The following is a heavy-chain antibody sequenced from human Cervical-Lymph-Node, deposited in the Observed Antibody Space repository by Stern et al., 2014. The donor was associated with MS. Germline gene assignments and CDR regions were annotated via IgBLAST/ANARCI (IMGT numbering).Heavy chain of an antibody. CDR1: GFSLYTTGVG. V-gene: IGHV2-5*02. D-gene: IGHD4-17*01. CDR2: FFWDDAH. Sequence: QVTLKESGPTLVKPTQTLTLTCSFSGFSLYTTGVGVGWIRQPPGKALEWLALFFWDDAHRHSPSLKSRLSVTRDASKNQVVLTMTNMAPIDTATYYCAHATSPFGDFASSTYFDVWGRGTLVSVSS. CDR3: AHATSPFGDFASSTYFDV. J-gene: IGHJ2*01.